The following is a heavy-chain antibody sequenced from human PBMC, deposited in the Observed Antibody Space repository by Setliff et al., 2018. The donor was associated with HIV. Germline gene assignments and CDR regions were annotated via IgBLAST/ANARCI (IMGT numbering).Heavy chain of an antibody. CDR2: IYYAGDT. Sequence: SETLSLTCTVSGVSFSSDSSDYLWSWIRQAPGKGLEWIGYIYYAGDTNFNPSLKSRVTLPVDMSTNQVSLKLNSMTAADTAVYYCARGTLEQFSSTHYYMDVWGKGTAVTVSS. D-gene: IGHD6-19*01. J-gene: IGHJ6*03. CDR3: ARGTLEQFSSTHYYMDV. V-gene: IGHV4-61*01. CDR1: GVSFSSDSSDY.